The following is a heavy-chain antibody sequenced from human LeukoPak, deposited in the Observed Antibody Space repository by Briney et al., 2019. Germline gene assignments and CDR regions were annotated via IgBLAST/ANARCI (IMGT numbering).Heavy chain of an antibody. Sequence: ASVKVSCKASGYTFTSSGISWVRQAPGQGREWMGWVSAYNAYTNYAQKLQGRVTMTTATSTSTAYMELRSLRSDDTAMYYCARDLGDSPGYMDVWGKGTTVTVSS. J-gene: IGHJ6*03. CDR3: ARDLGDSPGYMDV. CDR2: VSAYNAYT. D-gene: IGHD3-16*01. V-gene: IGHV1-18*01. CDR1: GYTFTSSG.